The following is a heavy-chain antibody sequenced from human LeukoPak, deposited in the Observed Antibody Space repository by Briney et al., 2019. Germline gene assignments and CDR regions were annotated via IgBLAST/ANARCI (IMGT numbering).Heavy chain of an antibody. Sequence: PGGSLRLSCEASGFSFSNYFISWIRQAPGKGLEWVSYITNSGRSTNYADAVKGRFTISRDNIKKSVYLEMTDLRPEDTAVYYCAREASGNYYVFDSWGQGTRVTVSS. CDR3: AREASGNYYVFDS. CDR2: ITNSGRST. V-gene: IGHV3-11*04. D-gene: IGHD1-26*01. CDR1: GFSFSNYF. J-gene: IGHJ4*02.